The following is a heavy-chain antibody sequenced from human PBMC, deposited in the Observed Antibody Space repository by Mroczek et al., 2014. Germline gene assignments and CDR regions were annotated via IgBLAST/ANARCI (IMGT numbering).Heavy chain of an antibody. CDR2: ISHDGNRM. CDR3: ARIIEPAASLIGVGANDGLDI. D-gene: IGHD2-2*01. J-gene: IGHJ3*02. V-gene: IGHV3-30*03. CDR1: GFTFSNYG. Sequence: QVQLVQSGGGVVQPGSSLRLSCEASGFTFSNYGMHWVRQAPGKGLEWVAVISHDGNRMYYADSVKGRFTISRDNSKNTLYLRMNSLRAEETAVYYCARIIEPAASLIGVGANDGLDIWGQGTVGHRLS.